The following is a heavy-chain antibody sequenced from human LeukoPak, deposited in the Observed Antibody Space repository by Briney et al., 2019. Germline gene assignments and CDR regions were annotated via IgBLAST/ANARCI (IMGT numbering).Heavy chain of an antibody. CDR3: ATPGFRILTGYYEEVDY. D-gene: IGHD3-9*01. J-gene: IGHJ4*02. V-gene: IGHV4-39*07. Sequence: PSETLSLTCTVSGGSISSSSYYWGWIRQPPGKGLEWIGSIYYSGSTYYNPSLKSRVTISVDTSKNQFSLKLSSVTAADTAVYYCATPGFRILTGYYEEVDYWGQGTLVTVSS. CDR2: IYYSGST. CDR1: GGSISSSSYY.